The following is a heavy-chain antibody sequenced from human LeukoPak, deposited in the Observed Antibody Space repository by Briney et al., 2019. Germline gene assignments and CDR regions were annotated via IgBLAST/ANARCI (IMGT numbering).Heavy chain of an antibody. Sequence: SCXXSXXTFTSYDXNWVXQAXXXXXXXXXWXXPNSGNTGYAQKFQGRVTMTRNTSISTAYMELSSLRSDDTAVYYCARDVPIVVPAASLDDYWGQGTLVTVSS. D-gene: IGHD2-2*01. J-gene: IGHJ4*02. CDR2: XXPNSGNT. V-gene: IGHV1-8*01. CDR1: XXTFTSYD. CDR3: ARDVPIVVPAASLDDY.